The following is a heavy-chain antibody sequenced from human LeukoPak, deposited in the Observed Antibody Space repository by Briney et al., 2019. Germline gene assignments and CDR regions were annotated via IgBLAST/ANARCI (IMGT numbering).Heavy chain of an antibody. CDR1: GFTFSSYG. J-gene: IGHJ4*02. CDR2: ISHDGTNK. CDR3: GKTTTGYSSGQKPAWPVDY. Sequence: GGSLRLSCAASGFTFSSYGMQWVRQAPGKGLGWLAVISHDGTNKYYADAVRGRLTISRDNSKNTLYLQMNSLRAEDTAVYYCGKTTTGYSSGQKPAWPVDYWGQGTLVTVSS. V-gene: IGHV3-30*18. D-gene: IGHD6-19*01.